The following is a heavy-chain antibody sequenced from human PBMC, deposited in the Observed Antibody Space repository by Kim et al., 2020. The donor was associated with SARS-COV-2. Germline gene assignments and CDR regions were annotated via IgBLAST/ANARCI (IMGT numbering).Heavy chain of an antibody. CDR3: ARGRIIEYSSSTSLGGDAFDI. CDR2: INHSGST. CDR1: GGSFSGYY. J-gene: IGHJ3*02. V-gene: IGHV4-34*01. D-gene: IGHD6-6*01. Sequence: SETLSLTCAVYGGSFSGYYWSWIRQPPGKGLEWIGEINHSGSTNYNPSLKSRVTISVDTSKNQFSLKLSSVTAADTAVYYCARGRIIEYSSSTSLGGDAFDIWGQGTMVTVSS.